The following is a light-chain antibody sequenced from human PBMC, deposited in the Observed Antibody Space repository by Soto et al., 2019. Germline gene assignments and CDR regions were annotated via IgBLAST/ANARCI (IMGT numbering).Light chain of an antibody. CDR2: ATS. V-gene: IGKV3-15*01. J-gene: IGKJ3*01. Sequence: ERVMTQSPATLSVSPGERATLSCRASQSGGSNLAWYQQKPGQPPRLLIYATSSRATGIPARFSGSESGTEFTLTISSLQSEDFALYYCQQYNSWPPIFSFGPGTKVDIK. CDR3: QQYNSWPPIFS. CDR1: QSGGSN.